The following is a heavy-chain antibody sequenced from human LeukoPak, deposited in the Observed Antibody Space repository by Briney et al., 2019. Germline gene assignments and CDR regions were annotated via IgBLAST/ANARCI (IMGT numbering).Heavy chain of an antibody. J-gene: IGHJ4*02. CDR1: GFTFSNYW. V-gene: IGHV3-7*03. CDR3: ARDNNWSSDY. Sequence: AGSLRLSCAASGFTFSNYWMSWVRQAPGKGLEWVANIKQDGSEKYYVGSVKGRFTISRDNAKNSLYLQMNSLRAEDTAVYYCARDNNWSSDYWGQGTLVTVSS. CDR2: IKQDGSEK. D-gene: IGHD1-20*01.